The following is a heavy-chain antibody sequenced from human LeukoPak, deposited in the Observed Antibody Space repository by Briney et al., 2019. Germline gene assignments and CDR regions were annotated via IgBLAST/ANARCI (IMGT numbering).Heavy chain of an antibody. J-gene: IGHJ4*02. CDR3: AKDSEWLAVGIFDY. D-gene: IGHD6-19*01. CDR1: GFTFDDYA. V-gene: IGHV3-9*01. CDR2: ISWNSGSI. Sequence: GGSLRLSCAASGFTFDDYAMHWVRQAPGKGLEWVSGISWNSGSIGYADSVKGRFTISRDNAKNSLYLQMNSLRAEDTALYCCAKDSEWLAVGIFDYWGQGTLVTVSS.